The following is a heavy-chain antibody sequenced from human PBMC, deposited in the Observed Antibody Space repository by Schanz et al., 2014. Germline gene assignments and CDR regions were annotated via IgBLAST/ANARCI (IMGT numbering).Heavy chain of an antibody. CDR1: GGTFSSYA. V-gene: IGHV1-69*09. J-gene: IGHJ3*02. D-gene: IGHD3-22*01. CDR3: ARDIQYHYDTSGPVGAFDI. Sequence: QVQLVQSGAELKNPGASVKVSCKASGGTFSSYAFSWVRQAPGQGLEWMGKIIPILGMENYAQKFQGRVTITADISTSTAYMDLSSLRSDDTAVYYCARDIQYHYDTSGPVGAFDIWGQGTVVTVSS. CDR2: IIPILGME.